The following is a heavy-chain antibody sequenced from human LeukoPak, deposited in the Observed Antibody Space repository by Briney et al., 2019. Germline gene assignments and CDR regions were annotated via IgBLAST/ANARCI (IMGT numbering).Heavy chain of an antibody. D-gene: IGHD6-19*01. Sequence: GGSLRLSCEASGFTFGSYWMHWVRQAPGKGLEWVAVIGYDGRNKYYADSVKGRFIISRDNSKNTLYLQMNILRAEDTAVYYCARDMEQWLVQDWYFDLWGRGTLVTVSS. CDR2: IGYDGRNK. J-gene: IGHJ2*01. CDR1: GFTFGSYW. V-gene: IGHV3-33*08. CDR3: ARDMEQWLVQDWYFDL.